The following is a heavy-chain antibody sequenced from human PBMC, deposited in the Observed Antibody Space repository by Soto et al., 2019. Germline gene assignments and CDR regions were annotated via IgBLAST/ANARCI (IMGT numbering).Heavy chain of an antibody. CDR2: IYYSGST. J-gene: IGHJ4*02. D-gene: IGHD5-18*01. Sequence: SETLSLTCTVSGGSVSSGSYYWSWIRQPPGKGLEWTGYIYYSGSTNYNPSLKSRVTISVDTSKNQFSLKLSSVTAADTAVYYCARVDSRGYSYGGPFDYWGQGTLVTVSS. CDR3: ARVDSRGYSYGGPFDY. CDR1: GGSVSSGSYY. V-gene: IGHV4-61*01.